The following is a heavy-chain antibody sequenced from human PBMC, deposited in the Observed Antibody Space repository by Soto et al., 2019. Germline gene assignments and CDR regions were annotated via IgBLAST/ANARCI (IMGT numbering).Heavy chain of an antibody. D-gene: IGHD6-13*01. CDR3: ARVGYSSSWYRSAFDI. CDR2: ISSSSSTI. Sequence: PGGSLRLSCAASGFTFSSYSMNWVRQAPGKGLEWVSYISSSSSTIYYADSVKGRFTISRDNAKNSLYLQMNSLRAEDTAVYYCARVGYSSSWYRSAFDIWGQGTMVTVS. J-gene: IGHJ3*02. CDR1: GFTFSSYS. V-gene: IGHV3-48*01.